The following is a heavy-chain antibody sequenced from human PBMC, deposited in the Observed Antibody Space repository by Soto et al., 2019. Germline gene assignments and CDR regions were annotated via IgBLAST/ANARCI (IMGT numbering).Heavy chain of an antibody. CDR3: ARGHIAAAAPFDY. Sequence: KPSETLSLTCTVSGGSISSYYWSWIRQPPGKGLEWIGYIYYSGSTNYNPSLKSRVTISVDTSKNQFSLKLSSVTAADTAVYYCARGHIAAAAPFDYWGQGTLVTVSS. J-gene: IGHJ4*02. CDR2: IYYSGST. CDR1: GGSISSYY. D-gene: IGHD6-13*01. V-gene: IGHV4-59*01.